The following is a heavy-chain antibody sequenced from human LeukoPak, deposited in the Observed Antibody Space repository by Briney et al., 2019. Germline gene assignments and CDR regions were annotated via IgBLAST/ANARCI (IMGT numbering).Heavy chain of an antibody. V-gene: IGHV3-30-3*01. Sequence: GGSLRLSCAASGFTFSSYAMHWVRQAPGKGLEWVAVISYDGSNKYYADSVKGRFTISRDNSKNTLHLQMNSLRAEDTAVYYCARDARGDGYKIWYFDLWGRGTLVTVSS. D-gene: IGHD5-24*01. J-gene: IGHJ2*01. CDR1: GFTFSSYA. CDR3: ARDARGDGYKIWYFDL. CDR2: ISYDGSNK.